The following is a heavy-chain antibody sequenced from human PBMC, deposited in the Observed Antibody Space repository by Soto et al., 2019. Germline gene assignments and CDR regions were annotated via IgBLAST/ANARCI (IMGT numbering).Heavy chain of an antibody. V-gene: IGHV1-69*06. CDR2: IIPIFGTA. Sequence: ASVKVSCKASGGTFSSYAISWVRQAPGQGLEWMGGIIPIFGTANYAQKFQGRVTTTADKSTSTAYMELSSLRSEDTAVYYCARSSGSPHNWFDPWGQGTPVTVSS. CDR3: ARSSGSPHNWFDP. CDR1: GGTFSSYA. J-gene: IGHJ5*02. D-gene: IGHD1-26*01.